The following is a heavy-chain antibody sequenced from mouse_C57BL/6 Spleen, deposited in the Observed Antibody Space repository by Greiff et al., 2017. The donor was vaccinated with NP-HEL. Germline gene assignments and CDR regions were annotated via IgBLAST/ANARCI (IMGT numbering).Heavy chain of an antibody. D-gene: IGHD1-1*01. Sequence: VKLQESGAELVKPGASVKLSCKASGYTFTSYWMHWVKQRPGQGLEWIGMIHPNSGSTNYNEKFKSKATLTVDKSSSTAYMQLSSLTSEDSAVYYCARGATVVATFYWYFDVWGTGTTVTVSS. V-gene: IGHV1-64*01. CDR3: ARGATVVATFYWYFDV. J-gene: IGHJ1*03. CDR1: GYTFTSYW. CDR2: IHPNSGST.